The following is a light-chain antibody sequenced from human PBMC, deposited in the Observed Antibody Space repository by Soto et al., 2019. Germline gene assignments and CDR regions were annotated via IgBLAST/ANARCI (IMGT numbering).Light chain of an antibody. V-gene: IGKV3-20*01. CDR2: AAS. Sequence: EIVLTQSPCTLSLSPGERATLSCRASQSVSSRSLAWYQQKPGQAPRLLIYAASSRATGSPDRFSGSGSGTDFTLTISSLEPEDFAIYYCQQYGSSWWTFGQGTKVGIK. J-gene: IGKJ1*01. CDR3: QQYGSSWWT. CDR1: QSVSSRS.